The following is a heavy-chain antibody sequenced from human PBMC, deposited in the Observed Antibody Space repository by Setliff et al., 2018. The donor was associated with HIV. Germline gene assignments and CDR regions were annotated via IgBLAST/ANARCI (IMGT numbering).Heavy chain of an antibody. CDR2: IWYDGSNK. Sequence: GGSLRLSCAASGFTFSSSGMHWVRQAPGKGLEWVAVIWYDGSNKYYADSVKGRFTISRDNSKNTLYLQMNSLRAEDTAVYYCAKGSLPSGYSYGFFDYWGQGTLVTVSS. D-gene: IGHD5-18*01. V-gene: IGHV3-33*06. CDR3: AKGSLPSGYSYGFFDY. CDR1: GFTFSSSG. J-gene: IGHJ4*02.